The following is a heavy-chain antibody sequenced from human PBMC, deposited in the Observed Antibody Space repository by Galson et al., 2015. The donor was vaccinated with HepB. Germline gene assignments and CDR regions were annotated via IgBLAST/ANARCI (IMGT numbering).Heavy chain of an antibody. J-gene: IGHJ4*02. CDR3: AKDHGGPDDY. Sequence: SLRLSCAGSGVKFSRYWMHWVRQVPGKGLVWVSRINEDGSRTDYADSVRGRFTISRDNAKNMVCLQMNSLRAEDTAVYHCAKDHGGPDDYWGQGTLVTVST. CDR2: INEDGSRT. D-gene: IGHD5-24*01. CDR1: GVKFSRYW. V-gene: IGHV3-74*01.